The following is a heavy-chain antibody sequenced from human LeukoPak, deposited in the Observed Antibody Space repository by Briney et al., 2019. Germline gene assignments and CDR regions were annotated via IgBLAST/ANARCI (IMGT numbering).Heavy chain of an antibody. V-gene: IGHV4-61*02. D-gene: IGHD6-25*01. CDR3: ARDLRPPSSGGNRRPRAENWFDP. Sequence: PSQTLSLTCTVSGGSISTGSYYYWNWIRQPAGKGLECIGRIYTSGSTNYNPSLKSRVTISVDTSKNQFSLKLSSVTAADTAVYYCARDLRPPSSGGNRRPRAENWFDPWGQGTLVTVSS. CDR1: GGSISTGSYY. CDR2: IYTSGST. J-gene: IGHJ5*02.